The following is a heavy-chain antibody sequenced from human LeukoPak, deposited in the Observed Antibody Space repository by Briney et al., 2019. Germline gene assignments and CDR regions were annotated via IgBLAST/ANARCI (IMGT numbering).Heavy chain of an antibody. CDR3: ARLREYYYDSSGYHYYFDY. Sequence: SETLSLTCTVSGGSISSSSYYWGWIRQPPGKGLEWIGSIYYSGSTYYNPSLKSRATISVDTSKNQFSLKLSSVTAADTAVYYCARLREYYYDSSGYHYYFDYWGQGTLVTVSS. V-gene: IGHV4-39*01. D-gene: IGHD3-22*01. CDR2: IYYSGST. CDR1: GGSISSSSYY. J-gene: IGHJ4*02.